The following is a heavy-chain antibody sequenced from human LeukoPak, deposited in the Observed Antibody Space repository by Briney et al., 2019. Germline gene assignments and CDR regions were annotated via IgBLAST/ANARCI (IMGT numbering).Heavy chain of an antibody. J-gene: IGHJ4*02. CDR3: ARGIAVAGRGLTVDY. D-gene: IGHD6-19*01. Sequence: SETLSLTCTVSGGSISTYYWNWIRQPPGRGLEWIGYIYYSGNTNYNPSLKSRVTISVDTSKNQFSLKLSSVPAADTAVYYCARGIAVAGRGLTVDYWGRGTLVTVSS. CDR1: GGSISTYY. V-gene: IGHV4-59*08. CDR2: IYYSGNT.